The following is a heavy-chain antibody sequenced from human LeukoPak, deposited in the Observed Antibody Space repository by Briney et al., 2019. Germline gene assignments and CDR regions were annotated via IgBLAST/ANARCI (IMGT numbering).Heavy chain of an antibody. Sequence: PSETLSLTCAVYGGSFSGYYWSWIRQPPEKGLEWIGEINHSGSTNYNPSLKSRVTISVDTSKNQFSLKLSSVTAADTAVYYCARRRGTTIDYWGQGTLVTVSS. J-gene: IGHJ4*02. V-gene: IGHV4-34*01. CDR1: GGSFSGYY. CDR2: INHSGST. CDR3: ARRRGTTIDY. D-gene: IGHD1-7*01.